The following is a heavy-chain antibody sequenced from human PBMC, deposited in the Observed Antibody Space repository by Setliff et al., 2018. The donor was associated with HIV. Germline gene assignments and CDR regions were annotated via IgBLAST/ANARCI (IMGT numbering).Heavy chain of an antibody. CDR1: GGTFSNYA. J-gene: IGHJ6*02. Sequence: SVKVSCKASGGTFSNYAISWVRQAPGQGLEWMGGIIPIFGSINYAQKFQGRVTITTDESTSTAYMELSSLRSEDTAVYYCARVPNQELYFYGMDVWGQGTTVTVSS. V-gene: IGHV1-69*05. CDR2: IIPIFGSI. D-gene: IGHD1-7*01. CDR3: ARVPNQELYFYGMDV.